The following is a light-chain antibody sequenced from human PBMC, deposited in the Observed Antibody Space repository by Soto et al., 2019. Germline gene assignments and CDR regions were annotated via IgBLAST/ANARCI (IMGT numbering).Light chain of an antibody. CDR1: QRVSAN. CDR2: GAS. Sequence: EIVLTQSPGTLSLSPGERATLSCRVCQRVSANLAWYQQQPGQGPSLLIYGASSRATGIPDRFSGSGSGTDFTLTISSLEPEDFAVYYCQQYGSSPSITFGQGTRLEI. J-gene: IGKJ5*01. CDR3: QQYGSSPSIT. V-gene: IGKV3-20*01.